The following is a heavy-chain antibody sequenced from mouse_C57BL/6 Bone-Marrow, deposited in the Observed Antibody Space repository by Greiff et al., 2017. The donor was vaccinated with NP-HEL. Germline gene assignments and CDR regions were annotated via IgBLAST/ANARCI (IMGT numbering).Heavy chain of an antibody. CDR3: ARERETWFAY. CDR1: GYAFSSYW. CDR2: IYPGDGDT. Sequence: VQVVESGAELVKPGASVKISCKASGYAFSSYWMNWVKQRPGKGLEWIGQIYPGDGDTNYNGKFKGKATLTADKSSSTAYMQLSSLTSEDSAVYFCARERETWFAYWGQGTLVTVSA. J-gene: IGHJ3*01. V-gene: IGHV1-80*01.